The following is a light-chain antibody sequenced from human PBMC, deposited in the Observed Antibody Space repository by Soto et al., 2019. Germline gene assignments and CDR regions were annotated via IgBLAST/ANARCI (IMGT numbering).Light chain of an antibody. V-gene: IGKV3-20*01. CDR3: QQYGTAPPYN. CDR1: QSIPSSH. Sequence: DTVLTQSPGTLSLSPGQRATLSCRASQSIPSSHVAWFQQRPGQAPRLLIYAASSRAPGISDRFSGSGTGTDFTLTISGLEPEDCAVYYCQQYGTAPPYNFGQGTKLEIK. J-gene: IGKJ2*01. CDR2: AAS.